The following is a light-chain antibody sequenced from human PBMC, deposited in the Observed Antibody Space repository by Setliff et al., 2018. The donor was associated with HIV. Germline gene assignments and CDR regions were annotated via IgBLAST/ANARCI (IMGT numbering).Light chain of an antibody. CDR2: EVS. V-gene: IGLV2-14*01. CDR1: SSDVGGYNY. Sequence: ALTQPASVSGSPGQSITTSCTGTSSDVGGYNYVSWYQQHPGKAPKLMIYEVSNRPSGVSNRFSGSKSGNTASLTISGLQAEDEADYYCSSYTSSTLYVFGTGTKVTVL. J-gene: IGLJ1*01. CDR3: SSYTSSTLYV.